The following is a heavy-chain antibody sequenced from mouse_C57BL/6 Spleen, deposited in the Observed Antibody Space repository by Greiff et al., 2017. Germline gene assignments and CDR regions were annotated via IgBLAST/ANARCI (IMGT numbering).Heavy chain of an antibody. V-gene: IGHV2-2*01. CDR3: ARNFFDGYYSWFAY. Sequence: VQRVESGPGLVQPSQSLSITCTVSGFSLTSYGVHWVRQSPGEGLEWLGVIWSGGSTDYNAAFISRLSISKDNSKSQVFFKMNSLQADDTAIYYCARNFFDGYYSWFAYWGQGTLVTVSA. D-gene: IGHD2-3*01. CDR1: GFSLTSYG. J-gene: IGHJ3*01. CDR2: IWSGGST.